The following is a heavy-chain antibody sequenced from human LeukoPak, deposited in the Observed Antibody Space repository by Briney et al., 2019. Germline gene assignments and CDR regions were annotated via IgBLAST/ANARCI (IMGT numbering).Heavy chain of an antibody. D-gene: IGHD6-19*01. J-gene: IGHJ4*02. CDR3: ARDSIAVAGKGPVDY. CDR2: ISSNGGST. Sequence: PGGSLRLSCAASGFTFSSYAMHWVRQAPGKGLEYVSAISSNGGSTYYANSVKGRFTISRDNSKNTLYLQMGSLRAEDMAVYYCARDSIAVAGKGPVDYWGQGTLVAVSS. CDR1: GFTFSSYA. V-gene: IGHV3-64*01.